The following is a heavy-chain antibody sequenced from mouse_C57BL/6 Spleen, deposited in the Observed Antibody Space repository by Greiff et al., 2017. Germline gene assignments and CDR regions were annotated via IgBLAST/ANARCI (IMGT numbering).Heavy chain of an antibody. Sequence: QVQLQQPGAELVMPGASVKLSCKASGYTFTSYWMHWVKQRPGQGLEWIGEIDPSDSYTNYNQKFKGKSTLPVDKPSSTAYMQLSSLTSEDSAVYYCASSWDTGLYYYAMDYWGQGTSVTVSS. D-gene: IGHD4-1*01. CDR2: IDPSDSYT. V-gene: IGHV1-69*01. J-gene: IGHJ4*01. CDR3: ASSWDTGLYYYAMDY. CDR1: GYTFTSYW.